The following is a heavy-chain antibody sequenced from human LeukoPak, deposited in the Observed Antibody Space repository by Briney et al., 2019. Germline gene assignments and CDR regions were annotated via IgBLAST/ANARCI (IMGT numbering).Heavy chain of an antibody. J-gene: IGHJ5*02. V-gene: IGHV4-59*11. D-gene: IGHD3-22*01. Sequence: SETLSLTCTVSGGSISSHYWSWIRQPPGKGLEWIGYIYYSGSTNYNPSLKSRVTISVYTSKNQFSLKLSSVTAADTAVYYCARANRGYYDSSGYSPWFDPWGQGTLVTVSS. CDR2: IYYSGST. CDR1: GGSISSHY. CDR3: ARANRGYYDSSGYSPWFDP.